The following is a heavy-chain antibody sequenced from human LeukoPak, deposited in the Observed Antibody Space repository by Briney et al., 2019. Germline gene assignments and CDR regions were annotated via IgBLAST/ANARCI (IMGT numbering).Heavy chain of an antibody. D-gene: IGHD6-19*01. CDR3: ARDDSSGWSYFDH. Sequence: SETLSLTCTVSGGSISSGSYYWSWIRQPAGKGLEWIGRIYTSGSTNYNPSLKSRVTISVDTSKNQFSLKLSSVTAADTAVYYCARDDSSGWSYFDHWGQGTLVTVSS. CDR1: GGSISSGSYY. CDR2: IYTSGST. J-gene: IGHJ4*02. V-gene: IGHV4-61*02.